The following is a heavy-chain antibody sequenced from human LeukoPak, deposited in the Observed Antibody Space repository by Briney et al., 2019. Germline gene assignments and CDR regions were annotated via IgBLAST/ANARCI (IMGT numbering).Heavy chain of an antibody. CDR3: ARDFYGLPGDY. CDR2: ISYDGSNK. D-gene: IGHD3-16*01. J-gene: IGHJ4*02. V-gene: IGHV3-30*04. Sequence: GRSLRLSCAASGFTFSSYAMHWVRQAPGKGLEWVAVISYDGSNKYYADSVKGRFTISRDNSKNTLYLQMNSLRAEDTAVYYCARDFYGLPGDYWGQGTLVTVSS. CDR1: GFTFSSYA.